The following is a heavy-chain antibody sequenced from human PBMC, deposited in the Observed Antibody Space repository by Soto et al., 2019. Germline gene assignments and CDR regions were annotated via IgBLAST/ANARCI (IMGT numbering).Heavy chain of an antibody. D-gene: IGHD3-10*01. V-gene: IGHV1-69*04. Sequence: QVQLVQSGAEVKRPGSSVKVSCKASGDTFSFYSINWVRQAPGLGLEWMGRVNPILSMSNYAQRFQGRVTMTADKSTSTAYMELSGLRSEDTAMYYCATSYGSGYRAFDYWGQGALVTDSS. CDR2: VNPILSMS. J-gene: IGHJ4*02. CDR3: ATSYGSGYRAFDY. CDR1: GDTFSFYS.